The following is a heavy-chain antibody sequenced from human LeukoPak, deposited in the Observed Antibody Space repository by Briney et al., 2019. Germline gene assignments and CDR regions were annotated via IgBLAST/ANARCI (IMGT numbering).Heavy chain of an antibody. CDR1: GGSISSGGYS. CDR3: AREQVVPAAIVT. Sequence: PSETLSLTCAVSGGSISSGGYSWSWIRQPPGKGLEWIGYIYHSGSTYYNPSLKSRVTISVDRSKNQFSLKLSPVTAADTAVYYCAREQVVPAAIVTWGQGTLVTVSS. V-gene: IGHV4-30-2*01. CDR2: IYHSGST. D-gene: IGHD2-2*01. J-gene: IGHJ5*02.